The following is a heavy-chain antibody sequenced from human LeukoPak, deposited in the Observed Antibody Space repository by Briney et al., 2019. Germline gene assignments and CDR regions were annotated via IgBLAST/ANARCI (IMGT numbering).Heavy chain of an antibody. CDR3: ASPTYSSSFYYYYGMDV. Sequence: GGSLRLSCAASGFTFSDYYMSWIRQAPGKGLEWVAVISYDGSNKYYADSVKGRFTISRDNSKNTLYLQMNSLRAEDTAVYYCASPTYSSSFYYYYGMDVWGQGTTVTVSS. V-gene: IGHV3-30-3*01. CDR2: ISYDGSNK. D-gene: IGHD6-13*01. J-gene: IGHJ6*02. CDR1: GFTFSDYY.